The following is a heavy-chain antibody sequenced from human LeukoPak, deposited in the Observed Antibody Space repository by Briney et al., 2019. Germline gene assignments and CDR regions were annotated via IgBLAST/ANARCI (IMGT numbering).Heavy chain of an antibody. J-gene: IGHJ4*02. D-gene: IGHD2-2*01. CDR1: GHTFTSYG. V-gene: IGHV1-18*01. CDR3: ARVVPVTSFDY. Sequence: GASVKLSCKASGHTFTSYGISWVRQAPGQGLEWMGWISAYNGNTNYAQKLQGRVTMTTDTSTSTAYMELRSLRSDDTAVYYCARVVPVTSFDYWGQGTLVTVSS. CDR2: ISAYNGNT.